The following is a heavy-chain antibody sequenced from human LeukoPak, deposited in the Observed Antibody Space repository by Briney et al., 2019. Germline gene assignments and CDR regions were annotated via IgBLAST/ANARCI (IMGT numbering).Heavy chain of an antibody. Sequence: ASVTVSCTASGGTFSSYAISWVRQAPGQGLEWMGGIIPIFGTANYAQKFQGRVTITADESTSTAYMELSSLRSEDTAVYYCARGESRVVAAKYYYYGMDVWGQGTTVTVSS. D-gene: IGHD2-15*01. J-gene: IGHJ6*02. CDR1: GGTFSSYA. CDR2: IIPIFGTA. CDR3: ARGESRVVAAKYYYYGMDV. V-gene: IGHV1-69*13.